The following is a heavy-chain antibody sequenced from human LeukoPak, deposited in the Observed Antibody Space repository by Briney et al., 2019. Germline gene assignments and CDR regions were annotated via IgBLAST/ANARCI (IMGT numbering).Heavy chain of an antibody. CDR3: ARDFRYCSGGSCYTLFDY. CDR2: TYYRSKWYN. J-gene: IGHJ4*02. V-gene: IGHV6-1*01. Sequence: SQTLSLTCAISGDSVSSNSAAWNWIRQSPSRGLEWQGRTYYRSKWYNDYAVSVKSRITVNPDTSKNQFSLQLNSVTPEDTAVYYCARDFRYCSGGSCYTLFDYWGQGTLVTVSS. D-gene: IGHD2-15*01. CDR1: GDSVSSNSAA.